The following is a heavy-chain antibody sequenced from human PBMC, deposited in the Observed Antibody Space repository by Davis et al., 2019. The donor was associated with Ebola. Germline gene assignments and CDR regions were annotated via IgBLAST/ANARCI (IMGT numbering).Heavy chain of an antibody. D-gene: IGHD1-1*01. Sequence: AASVKVSCKASGYSFTGNYIQWVRQAPGQGLEWMGRINPNSGGTNYAQSVQGRVTMTTDTSTSTAYMEVGSLRSDDTAVYYCARAQFPTTSDYWGQGTLVTVSS. V-gene: IGHV1-2*06. CDR2: INPNSGGT. CDR3: ARAQFPTTSDY. J-gene: IGHJ4*02. CDR1: GYSFTGNY.